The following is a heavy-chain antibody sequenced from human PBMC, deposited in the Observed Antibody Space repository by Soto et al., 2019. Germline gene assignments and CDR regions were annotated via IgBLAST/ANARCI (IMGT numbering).Heavy chain of an antibody. CDR1: GYTFTSYG. J-gene: IGHJ5*02. Sequence: QVQLVQSGAEVKKPGASVKVSCKASGYTFTSYGISWVRQAPGQVLEWMGWISAYNGNTNYAQKLQGRVTMNTDTSASTAYMELRSLRSDDTAVYSGARGTEARKYNWFYPWGQGTLVTVSS. D-gene: IGHD1-1*01. CDR2: ISAYNGNT. CDR3: ARGTEARKYNWFYP. V-gene: IGHV1-18*01.